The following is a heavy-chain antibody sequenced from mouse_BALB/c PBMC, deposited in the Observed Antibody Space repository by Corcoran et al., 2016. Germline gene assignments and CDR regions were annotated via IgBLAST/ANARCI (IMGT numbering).Heavy chain of an antibody. CDR2: INTYTGEP. J-gene: IGHJ2*01. V-gene: IGHV9-1*02. D-gene: IGHD1-1*01. Sequence: QIQLVQSGPELKKPGETVKISCKASGYTFTNYGMNWVKQAPGKGLKWMGWINTYTGEPTYADDFKGRFAFSLETSASTAYLQINNLKNEDMATYFCARDYGSSYPLDYCGQGTTLTVSS. CDR3: ARDYGSSYPLDY. CDR1: GYTFTNYG.